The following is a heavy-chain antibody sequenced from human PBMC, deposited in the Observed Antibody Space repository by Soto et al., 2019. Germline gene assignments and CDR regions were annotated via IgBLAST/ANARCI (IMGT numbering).Heavy chain of an antibody. Sequence: GSMRVSCPAAGLNISSYARSWVNKTPGKGLEWVSAISGSGGSTYYADSVKGRFTISRDNSKNTLYLQMNSLRAEDTAVFYCARDLQLVSGGHGMDVWGQGTTVTVSS. D-gene: IGHD6-13*01. V-gene: IGHV3-23*01. J-gene: IGHJ6*02. CDR3: ARDLQLVSGGHGMDV. CDR1: GLNISSYA. CDR2: ISGSGGST.